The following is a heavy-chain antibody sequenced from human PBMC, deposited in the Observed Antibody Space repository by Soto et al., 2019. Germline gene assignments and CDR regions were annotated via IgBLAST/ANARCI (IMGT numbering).Heavy chain of an antibody. CDR3: ARDLGGTRNNWFDP. CDR2: IYYSGST. J-gene: IGHJ5*02. V-gene: IGHV4-59*12. Sequence: PSETLSLTCTVSGGSISSYYWSWIRQPPGKGLEWIGYIYYSGSTNYNPSLKSRVTISVDTSKNQFSLKLSSVTAADTAVYYCARDLGGTRNNWFDPWGQGTLVTVSS. CDR1: GGSISSYY. D-gene: IGHD2-15*01.